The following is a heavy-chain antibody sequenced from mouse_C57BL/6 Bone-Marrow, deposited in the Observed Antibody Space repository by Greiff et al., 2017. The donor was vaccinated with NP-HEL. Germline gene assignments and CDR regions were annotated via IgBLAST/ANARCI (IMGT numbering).Heavy chain of an antibody. CDR3: AREDGSSSYAMDY. V-gene: IGHV1-59*01. CDR1: GYTFTSYW. J-gene: IGHJ4*01. D-gene: IGHD1-1*01. CDR2: IDPSDSYT. Sequence: QVQLQQPGAELVRPGTSVKLSCKASGYTFTSYWMHWVKQRPGQGLEWIGVIDPSDSYTNYNQKFKGKATLTVDTSSSTAYMQLSSLTSEDSAVYYCAREDGSSSYAMDYWGQGTSVTVSS.